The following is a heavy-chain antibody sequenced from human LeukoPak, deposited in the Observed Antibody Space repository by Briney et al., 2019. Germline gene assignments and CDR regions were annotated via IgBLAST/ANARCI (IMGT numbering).Heavy chain of an antibody. D-gene: IGHD6-6*01. J-gene: IGHJ4*02. CDR3: VRALGSSSADY. V-gene: IGHV3-7*01. Sequence: GGSLRLSCAASGFTFTHSWMSWVRQAPGKGLEWVANIKQDGSEKYYVDPVEGRFTISRDNAKNSVSLQMNSLRGEDTAVYYCVRALGSSSADYWGQGTLVTVSS. CDR1: GFTFTHSW. CDR2: IKQDGSEK.